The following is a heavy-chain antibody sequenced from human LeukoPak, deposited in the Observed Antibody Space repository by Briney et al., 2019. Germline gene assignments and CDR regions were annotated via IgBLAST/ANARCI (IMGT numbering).Heavy chain of an antibody. CDR1: GFPFSSYA. V-gene: IGHV3-21*01. Sequence: GGSLRLSCAGSGFPFSSYAMNWVRLTPGEGLEWVASIGSTGSHIYYAGSVKGRFTISRDNANNSLFLQMDSLTGEDTAMYYCARESGYSFGYCDSWGQGILVTVSS. J-gene: IGHJ4*02. D-gene: IGHD5-18*01. CDR2: IGSTGSHI. CDR3: ARESGYSFGYCDS.